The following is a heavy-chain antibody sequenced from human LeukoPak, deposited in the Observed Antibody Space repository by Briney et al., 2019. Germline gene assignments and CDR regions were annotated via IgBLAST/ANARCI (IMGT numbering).Heavy chain of an antibody. D-gene: IGHD5-12*01. Sequence: GASVKVSCKASGYTFTSYDINWVRQATGQGLEWMGWMNPNSGNTGYAQKFQGRVTMTRNTSISTAYMELSSLRSEDTAVYYCARRQRWRGNWFDPWGQGTLVTVSS. CDR2: MNPNSGNT. J-gene: IGHJ5*02. CDR3: ARRQRWRGNWFDP. CDR1: GYTFTSYD. V-gene: IGHV1-8*01.